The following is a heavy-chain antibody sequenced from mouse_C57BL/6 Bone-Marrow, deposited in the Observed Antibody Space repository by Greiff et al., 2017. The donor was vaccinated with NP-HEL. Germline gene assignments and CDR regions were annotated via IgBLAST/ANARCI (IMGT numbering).Heavy chain of an antibody. D-gene: IGHD1-1*01. CDR2: IWWDDDK. J-gene: IGHJ3*01. Sequence: QVQLKESGPGILQPSQTLSLTCSFSGFSLSTFGMGVGWIRQPSGKGLEWLAHIWWDDDKYYNPALKSRLTISEDTSKNQVLLKIAIVDTAATATYYSSGSSYPWFAYWGQGTLVTVSA. CDR1: GFSLSTFGMG. CDR3: SGSSYPWFAY. V-gene: IGHV8-8*01.